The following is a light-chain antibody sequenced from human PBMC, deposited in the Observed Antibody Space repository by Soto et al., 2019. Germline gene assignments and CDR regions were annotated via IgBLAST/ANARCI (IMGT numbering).Light chain of an antibody. Sequence: IQMTQSPSSLSASVGDRGTITCRAIQGVRDDVGWYQQKPVKAPKLLNYSASTFQSGVPSRFSGSGSGTDFTLTISSLQPEDFATYYCLQVSNYPLTFGGGTKVEIK. CDR1: QGVRDD. V-gene: IGKV1-6*01. CDR2: SAS. CDR3: LQVSNYPLT. J-gene: IGKJ4*01.